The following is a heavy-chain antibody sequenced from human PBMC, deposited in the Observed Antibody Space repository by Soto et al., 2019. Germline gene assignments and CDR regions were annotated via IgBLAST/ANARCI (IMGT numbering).Heavy chain of an antibody. D-gene: IGHD1-26*01. CDR1: GYTFTSYG. Sequence: ASVKVSCKASGYTFTSYGISWVRQAPGQGLEWMGWISAYNGNTNYAQKLQGRVTMTTDTSTSTAYMELRSLRSDDTAVYYCARLHSGSYFSYYGMDVWGQGTTVTVSS. J-gene: IGHJ6*02. CDR3: ARLHSGSYFSYYGMDV. V-gene: IGHV1-18*01. CDR2: ISAYNGNT.